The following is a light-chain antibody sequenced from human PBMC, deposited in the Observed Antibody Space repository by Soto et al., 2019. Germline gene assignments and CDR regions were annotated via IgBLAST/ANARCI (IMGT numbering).Light chain of an antibody. CDR2: WAS. CDR3: QQYFDVPFT. CDR1: RSVLYKSNNKNH. J-gene: IGKJ4*01. Sequence: DIVITQSPDSLAFSLGERATINCKCSRSVLYKSNNKNHLAWYQQKPGQPPQLIIYWASTRESGVPERFSGSGSGTDFTLTISSLEAEDVAFYWCQQYFDVPFTFGGGTKVDIK. V-gene: IGKV4-1*01.